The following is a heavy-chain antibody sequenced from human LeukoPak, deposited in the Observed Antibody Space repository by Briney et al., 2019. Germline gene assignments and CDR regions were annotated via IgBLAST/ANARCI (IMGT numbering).Heavy chain of an antibody. V-gene: IGHV4-39*01. CDR2: IYYSGST. Sequence: SETLSLTCTDSGGSISSSSYYWGWIRQPPGKGLEWIGSIYYSGSTYYNPSLKSRVTISVDTSKNQFSLKLSSVTAADTAVYYCARQGAYCGGDCGWFDPWGQGTLVTVSS. J-gene: IGHJ5*02. CDR3: ARQGAYCGGDCGWFDP. CDR1: GGSISSSSYY. D-gene: IGHD2-21*01.